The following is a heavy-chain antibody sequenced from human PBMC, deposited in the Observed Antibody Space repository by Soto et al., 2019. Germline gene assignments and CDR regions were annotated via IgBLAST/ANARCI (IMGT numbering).Heavy chain of an antibody. CDR2: MSNDGSNK. D-gene: IGHD6-19*01. CDR3: ARDKSPYSSGRHNPHFDY. Sequence: QVQLVDSGGGVVQPGRSLRLSCAASGFTFSSYAMHWVRQAPGKGLAWVAVMSNDGSNKYYADSVKGRCTFSRDNSKNTLYLQMNSRRAEDTAVYYCARDKSPYSSGRHNPHFDYWGQGTLVTVSS. V-gene: IGHV3-30-3*01. CDR1: GFTFSSYA. J-gene: IGHJ4*02.